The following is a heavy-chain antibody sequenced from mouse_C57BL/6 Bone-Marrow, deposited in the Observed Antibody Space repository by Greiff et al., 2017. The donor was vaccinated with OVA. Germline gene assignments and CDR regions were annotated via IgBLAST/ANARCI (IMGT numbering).Heavy chain of an antibody. CDR3: NETSYGSHPLDWYFDV. J-gene: IGHJ1*03. CDR1: GYTFTSYG. D-gene: IGHD1-1*01. Sequence: VKLMESGAELARPGASVKLSCKASGYTFTSYGISWVKQRTGQGLEWIGEIYPRSGNTYYNEKFKGKATLTADKSSSTAYMELRSLTSEDSAVYFCNETSYGSHPLDWYFDVWGTGTTVTVSS. CDR2: IYPRSGNT. V-gene: IGHV1-81*01.